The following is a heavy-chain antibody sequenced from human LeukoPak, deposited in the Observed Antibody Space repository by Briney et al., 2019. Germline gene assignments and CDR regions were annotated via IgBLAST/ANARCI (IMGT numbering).Heavy chain of an antibody. CDR2: IYTSGST. Sequence: SETLSLTCTVSGGSISSGSYYWSWIRQPAGKGLEWIGRIYTSGSTNYNPFLKSRVTISVDTSKNQFSLKLSSVTAADTAVYYCARLSSDILTGYYFGYFDYWGQGTLVTVSS. D-gene: IGHD3-9*01. CDR3: ARLSSDILTGYYFGYFDY. J-gene: IGHJ4*02. CDR1: GGSISSGSYY. V-gene: IGHV4-61*02.